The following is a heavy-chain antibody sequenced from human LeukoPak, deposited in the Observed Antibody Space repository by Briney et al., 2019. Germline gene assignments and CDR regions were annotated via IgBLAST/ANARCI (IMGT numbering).Heavy chain of an antibody. Sequence: GASVKVSCKASGYTFTAYYMHWVRQAPRQGLEWMGWINPNNGGTNYAQKFQGRVTMTRDTSISTAYMELSRLRSDDTAVYYCARGGGYCSGGSCYVFYYAMDVWGQGTTVTVSS. V-gene: IGHV1-2*02. CDR2: INPNNGGT. D-gene: IGHD2-15*01. J-gene: IGHJ6*02. CDR3: ARGGGYCSGGSCYVFYYAMDV. CDR1: GYTFTAYY.